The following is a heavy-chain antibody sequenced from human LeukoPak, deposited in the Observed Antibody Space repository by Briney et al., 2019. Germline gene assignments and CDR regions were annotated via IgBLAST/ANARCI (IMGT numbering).Heavy chain of an antibody. V-gene: IGHV1-8*01. J-gene: IGHJ5*02. CDR1: GYTFTSYD. Sequence: ASVKVSCKASGYTFTSYDINWVRQATGQGLEWMGWMNPNSGNTGYAQKFQGRVTMTRNTSISTAYMELSSLRSEDTAVYYCARGGGVLRYFDWLPQGVWFDPWGQGTLVTVSS. CDR2: MNPNSGNT. D-gene: IGHD3-9*01. CDR3: ARGGGVLRYFDWLPQGVWFDP.